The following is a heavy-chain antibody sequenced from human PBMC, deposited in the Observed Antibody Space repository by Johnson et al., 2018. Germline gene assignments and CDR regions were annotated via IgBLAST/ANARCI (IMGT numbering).Heavy chain of an antibody. CDR1: GGPIKTSS. Sequence: VQLVESGAEVKKPGSLVKVSCKASGGPIKTSSITWVRQAPGQGLEWVGGIIPMFGTANYARNFQGRVTITADESTSTAYMEVSRLRSDDTAIYYCARSCSSNICERPDAFDIWGQGTMVTVSS. V-gene: IGHV1-69*01. D-gene: IGHD2-2*01. J-gene: IGHJ3*02. CDR2: IIPMFGTA. CDR3: ARSCSSNICERPDAFDI.